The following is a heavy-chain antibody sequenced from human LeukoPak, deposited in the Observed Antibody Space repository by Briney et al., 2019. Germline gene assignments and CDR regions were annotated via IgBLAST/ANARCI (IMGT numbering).Heavy chain of an antibody. D-gene: IGHD3-22*01. J-gene: IGHJ3*02. Sequence: SETLSLTCAVYGGSFSGYYWSWIRQHPGKGLEWIGYIYYSGSTYYNPSLKSRVTISVDTSKNQFSLKLSSVTAADTAVYYCAYDSSGDDAFDIWGQGTMVTVSS. CDR2: IYYSGST. CDR1: GGSFSGYY. V-gene: IGHV4-31*11. CDR3: AYDSSGDDAFDI.